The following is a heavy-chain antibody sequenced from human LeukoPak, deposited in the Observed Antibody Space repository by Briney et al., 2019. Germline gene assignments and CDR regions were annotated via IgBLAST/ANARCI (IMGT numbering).Heavy chain of an antibody. CDR2: MNPNSGNT. CDR1: GYTFTSYD. CDR3: ARDSRGAPDY. Sequence: ASVKVSCKASGYTFTSYDINWVRQATGQGLEWMGWMNPNSGNTGYAQKFQGRVTMTRDTSISTAYMELSRLRSDDTAVYYCARDSRGAPDYWGQGTLVTVSS. V-gene: IGHV1-8*01. D-gene: IGHD2-15*01. J-gene: IGHJ4*02.